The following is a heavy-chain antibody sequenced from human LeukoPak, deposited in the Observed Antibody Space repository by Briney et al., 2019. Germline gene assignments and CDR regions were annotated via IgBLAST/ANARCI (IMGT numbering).Heavy chain of an antibody. CDR3: AKYTVAQRWVGATYFDY. CDR2: ISGSGDST. Sequence: PGGSLRLSCAASGFTFSSYAMSWVRQAPGKGLEWVSGISGSGDSTYYADSVKGRFAISRDNSKNTLYLQMSSLRAEDTAIYYCAKYTVAQRWVGATYFDYWGQGTLVTVSS. J-gene: IGHJ4*02. CDR1: GFTFSSYA. D-gene: IGHD1-26*01. V-gene: IGHV3-23*01.